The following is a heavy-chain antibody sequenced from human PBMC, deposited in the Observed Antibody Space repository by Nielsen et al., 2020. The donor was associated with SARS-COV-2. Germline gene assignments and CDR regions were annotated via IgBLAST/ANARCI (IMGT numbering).Heavy chain of an antibody. V-gene: IGHV4-34*01. CDR1: GGSFSGYY. J-gene: IGHJ6*02. CDR3: ARDRGVVPDYYYGMDV. D-gene: IGHD2-15*01. CDR2: INHSGST. Sequence: SETLSLTCAVYGGSFSGYYWSWIRQPPGKGLEWIGEINHSGSTNYNPSLKSRVTISVDTSKNQFSLKLSSVTAADTAVCYCARDRGVVPDYYYGMDVWGQGTTVTVSS.